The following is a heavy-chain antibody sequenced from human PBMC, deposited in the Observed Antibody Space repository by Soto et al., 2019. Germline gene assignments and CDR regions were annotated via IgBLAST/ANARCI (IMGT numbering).Heavy chain of an antibody. V-gene: IGHV3-30*18. CDR1: GFTFSSYG. Sequence: PGGSLRLSCAASGFTFSSYGMHWVRQDPGKGLGWVAVISYDGSNKYYADSVKGRFTISRDNSKNTLYLQMNSLRAEDTAVYYCAKNVVVVAATRGNWFDPWGQGTLVTVSS. CDR3: AKNVVVVAATRGNWFDP. J-gene: IGHJ5*02. D-gene: IGHD2-15*01. CDR2: ISYDGSNK.